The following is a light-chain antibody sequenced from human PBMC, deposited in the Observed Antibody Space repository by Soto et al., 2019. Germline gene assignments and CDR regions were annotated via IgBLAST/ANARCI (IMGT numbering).Light chain of an antibody. Sequence: DFRMTQSPSSLSASVGDRVTITCRASQGISHSLAWYQQKPGKIPDLLIYAASTLQSGVPSRFSGSGSGTDFTLNISILQPEDVETYYCHKYDSAPWTCGQGTKV. CDR1: QGISHS. J-gene: IGKJ1*01. CDR2: AAS. V-gene: IGKV1-27*01. CDR3: HKYDSAPWT.